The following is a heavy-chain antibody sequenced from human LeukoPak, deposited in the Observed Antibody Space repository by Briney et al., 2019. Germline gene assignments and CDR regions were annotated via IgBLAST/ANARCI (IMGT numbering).Heavy chain of an antibody. J-gene: IGHJ6*03. CDR3: ARGVITNYYYYYYMDV. V-gene: IGHV4-31*03. CDR2: IYYSGST. Sequence: SQTLSLTCTVSGGSISSGGYYWSWIRQHPGKGLEWIGYIYYSGSTYYNPSLKSRVTISVDTSKNQFSLKLSSVTAADTAVYYCARGVITNYYYYYYMDVWGKGTTVTVSS. D-gene: IGHD3-22*01. CDR1: GGSISSGGYY.